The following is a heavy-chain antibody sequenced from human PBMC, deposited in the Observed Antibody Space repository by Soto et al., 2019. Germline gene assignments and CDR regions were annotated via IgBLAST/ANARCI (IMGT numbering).Heavy chain of an antibody. CDR3: AKDYSNYGDYYYGMDV. V-gene: IGHV3-30*18. D-gene: IGHD4-4*01. J-gene: IGHJ6*02. CDR2: ISDDGSNK. CDR1: GFTFSSYG. Sequence: QVQLVESGGGVVQPGRSLRLSCAASGFTFSSYGMHWVRQAPGKGLEWVAVISDDGSNKYYADSVKGRFTISRDNSKNTRYLQMSSLRAEDTAVYYCAKDYSNYGDYYYGMDVWGQGPTVTVSS.